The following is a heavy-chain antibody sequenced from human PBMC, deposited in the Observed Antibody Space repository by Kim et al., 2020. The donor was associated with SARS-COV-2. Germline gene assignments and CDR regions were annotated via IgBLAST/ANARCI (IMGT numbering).Heavy chain of an antibody. J-gene: IGHJ6*02. D-gene: IGHD3-22*01. CDR1: GFTFSNAW. V-gene: IGHV3-15*01. CDR3: TTSGPTMIVVVINDYYYGMDV. CDR2: IKSKTDGGTT. Sequence: GGSLRLSCAASGFTFSNAWMSWVRQAPGKGLEWVGRIKSKTDGGTTDYAAPVKGRFTISRDDSKNTLYLQMNSLKTEDTAVYYCTTSGPTMIVVVINDYYYGMDVWGQGTTVTVS.